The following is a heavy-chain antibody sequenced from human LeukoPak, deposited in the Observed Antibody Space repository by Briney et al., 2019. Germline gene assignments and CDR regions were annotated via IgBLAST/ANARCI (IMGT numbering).Heavy chain of an antibody. Sequence: GASVKVSCKASGYTFTTYVFSWVRHAPGQGLEWMGWISGYNGNTNYTQKLQGRGTMTTGTSTNTADMELRSLRSDDTAVYYCARDRRSMVRGVNTLFDYWGQGTLVTVSS. CDR2: ISGYNGNT. D-gene: IGHD3-10*01. CDR1: GYTFTTYV. V-gene: IGHV1-18*01. J-gene: IGHJ4*02. CDR3: ARDRRSMVRGVNTLFDY.